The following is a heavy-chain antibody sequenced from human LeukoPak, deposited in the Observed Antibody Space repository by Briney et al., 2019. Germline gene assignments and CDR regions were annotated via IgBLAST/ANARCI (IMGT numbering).Heavy chain of an antibody. V-gene: IGHV3-11*04. D-gene: IGHD3-22*01. Sequence: GGSLRLSCAASGFTFSDYYMSWIRQAPGKGLEWVSYISSSGSTIYYADSVKGRFTISRDNAKNPLYLQMNSLRAEDTAVYYCARDAYYYDSSGYYYRNWFDPWGQGTLVTVSS. J-gene: IGHJ5*02. CDR3: ARDAYYYDSSGYYYRNWFDP. CDR1: GFTFSDYY. CDR2: ISSSGSTI.